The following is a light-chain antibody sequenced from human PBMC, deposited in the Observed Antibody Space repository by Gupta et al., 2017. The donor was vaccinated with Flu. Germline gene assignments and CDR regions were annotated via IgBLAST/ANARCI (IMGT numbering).Light chain of an antibody. CDR2: SAS. V-gene: IGKV3-20*01. CDR1: QSVSSSY. CDR3: QQYHTLIT. J-gene: IGKJ5*01. Sequence: EILLTQSPGTLSLSPGERATLSCRASQSVSSSYFAWYQQKPGQAPRLLIYSASTRSTGIPDRFSGSGSGTDFTLTISRREPEDFAIYYCQQYHTLITFGQGTRLEIK.